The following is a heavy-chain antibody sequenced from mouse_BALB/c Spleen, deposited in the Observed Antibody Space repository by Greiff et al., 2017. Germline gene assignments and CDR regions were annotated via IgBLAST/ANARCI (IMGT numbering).Heavy chain of an antibody. V-gene: IGHV1-82*01. CDR2: IYPGDGDT. J-gene: IGHJ1*01. CDR3: ARNYGQEGYFDV. D-gene: IGHD1-1*01. Sequence: QVQLKQSGPELVKPGASVKISCKASGYAFSSSWMNWVKQRPGQGLEWIGRIYPGDGDTNYNGKFKGKATLTADKSSSTAYMQLSSLTSVDSAVYFCARNYGQEGYFDVWGAGTTVTVSS. CDR1: GYAFSSSW.